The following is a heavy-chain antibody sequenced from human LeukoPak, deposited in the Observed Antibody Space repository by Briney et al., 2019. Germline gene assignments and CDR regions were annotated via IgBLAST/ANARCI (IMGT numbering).Heavy chain of an antibody. CDR1: GGTFSSYA. V-gene: IGHV1-69*06. D-gene: IGHD5-12*01. CDR2: IIPIFGTA. Sequence: SVNVSCKASGGTFSSYAISWVRQAPGQGLEWMGGIIPIFGTANYAQKFQGRVTITADKSTSTAYMELSSLRSEDTAVYYCARGYIVATITIGYYYGMDVWGKGTTVTVSS. J-gene: IGHJ6*04. CDR3: ARGYIVATITIGYYYGMDV.